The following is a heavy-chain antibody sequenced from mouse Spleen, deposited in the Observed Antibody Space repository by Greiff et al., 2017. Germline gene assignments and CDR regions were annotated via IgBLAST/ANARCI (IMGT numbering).Heavy chain of an antibody. J-gene: IGHJ4*01. V-gene: IGHV3-3*01. CDR2: TFYSGIT. CDR3: ARVPSYYDGSYAMDY. D-gene: IGHD1-1*01. CDR1: GFSINSDCY. Sequence: EVQVVESGPSLVRPSQTLSLTCTVTGFSINSDCYWIWIRQFPGNKLEYIGYTFYSGITYYNPSLESRTYITRDTSKNQFSLKLSSVTTEDTATYYCARVPSYYDGSYAMDYWGQGTSVTVSS.